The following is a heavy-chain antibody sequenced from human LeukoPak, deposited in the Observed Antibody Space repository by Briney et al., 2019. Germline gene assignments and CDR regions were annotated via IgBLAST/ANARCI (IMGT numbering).Heavy chain of an antibody. CDR3: ARGDGRGWFDP. V-gene: IGHV4-30-2*01. CDR1: GGSISSGGYS. Sequence: PSQTLSLTCAVSGGSISSGGYSWSWIRQPPGKGLEWIGYIYHSGSTYYNPSLKSRVTISVDRSKNQFSLKLSSVTAADTAVYYCARGDGRGWFDPWGQGTLVTVSS. D-gene: IGHD1-1*01. J-gene: IGHJ5*02. CDR2: IYHSGST.